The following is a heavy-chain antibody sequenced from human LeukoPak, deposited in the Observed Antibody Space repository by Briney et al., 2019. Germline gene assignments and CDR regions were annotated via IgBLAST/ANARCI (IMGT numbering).Heavy chain of an antibody. D-gene: IGHD4-17*01. V-gene: IGHV4-39*01. CDR1: GGSVSSTSYY. J-gene: IGHJ4*02. CDR2: IYYSGST. Sequence: SETLSLTCTVSGGSVSSTSYYWGWIRQPPGKGLEWIGSIYYSGSTYYNPSLKSRVTISVDTSKNQFSLKLSSVTAADTAVYYCARLAVTTVTTFEYWGQGTLVTVS. CDR3: ARLAVTTVTTFEY.